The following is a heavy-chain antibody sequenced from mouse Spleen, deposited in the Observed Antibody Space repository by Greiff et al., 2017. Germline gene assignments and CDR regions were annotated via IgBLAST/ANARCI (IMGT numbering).Heavy chain of an antibody. V-gene: IGHV6-3*01. CDR2: IRLKSDNYAT. CDR3: PVYYDSFGY. CDR1: GLSFSYYW. J-gene: IGHJ3*01. D-gene: IGHD2-4*01. Sequence: EVKLMESGGGLVQPGGSMKLSCVASGLSFSYYWMNWARQSPEKGLEWVAQIRLKSDNYATRYAESVKGRFIISRDDSKSSVYLQMNNLRAEDTGIYYCPVYYDSFGYWGQGTLVTVSA.